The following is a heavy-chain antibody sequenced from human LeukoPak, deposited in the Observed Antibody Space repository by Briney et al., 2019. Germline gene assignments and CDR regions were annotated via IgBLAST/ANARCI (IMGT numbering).Heavy chain of an antibody. Sequence: GGSLRLSCAASGFTFSSYWMHWVRQAPGKGLVWVSRINTDGSSTSYADSVKGQFTISRDNAKNTLYLQMNSLRAEDTAVYYCARHQVTYSSTWYRYLDLWGRGTLVTVSS. V-gene: IGHV3-74*01. CDR1: GFTFSSYW. D-gene: IGHD6-13*01. J-gene: IGHJ2*01. CDR3: ARHQVTYSSTWYRYLDL. CDR2: INTDGSST.